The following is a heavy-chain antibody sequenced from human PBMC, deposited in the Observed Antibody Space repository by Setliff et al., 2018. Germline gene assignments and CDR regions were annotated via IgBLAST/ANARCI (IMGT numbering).Heavy chain of an antibody. Sequence: ASVKVSCKASGYTVTDYFLHWVRQAPGQGLEWMGWINPNSGDTHSAQKFQGRVTMTRDTSINTAYMELSSLTSDDTAFYYCVRSGKFGMRFWFDQWGLGTLVTVSS. D-gene: IGHD1-26*01. J-gene: IGHJ5*02. CDR3: VRSGKFGMRFWFDQ. V-gene: IGHV1-2*02. CDR1: GYTVTDYF. CDR2: INPNSGDT.